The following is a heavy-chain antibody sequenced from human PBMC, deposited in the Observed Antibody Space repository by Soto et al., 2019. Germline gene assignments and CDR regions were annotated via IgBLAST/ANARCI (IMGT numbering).Heavy chain of an antibody. V-gene: IGHV4-31*03. CDR3: ARVGDYYGSGSYYYYYGMDV. D-gene: IGHD3-10*01. J-gene: IGHJ6*02. CDR1: GGSISSGGYY. Sequence: SETLSLTCTVSGGSISSGGYYWSWIRQHPGKGLEWIGYIYYSGSTYYNPSLKSRVTISVDTSKNQFSLKLSSVTAADTAVYYCARVGDYYGSGSYYYYYGMDVWGQGTTVTVS. CDR2: IYYSGST.